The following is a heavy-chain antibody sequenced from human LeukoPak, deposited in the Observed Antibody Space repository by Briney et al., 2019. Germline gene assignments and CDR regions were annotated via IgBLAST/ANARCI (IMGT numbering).Heavy chain of an antibody. CDR3: AKEDSSGCPDY. CDR1: GFIFNNYA. Sequence: SGGSLRLSCAASGFIFNNYAMSWVRQAPGKGLEGVSAISGSGGSTYYADSVKGRFTISRDNPRNTLDLQMNSLRVEDTAVYYCAKEDSSGCPDYWGQGTLVTVSS. CDR2: ISGSGGST. V-gene: IGHV3-23*01. J-gene: IGHJ4*02. D-gene: IGHD6-19*01.